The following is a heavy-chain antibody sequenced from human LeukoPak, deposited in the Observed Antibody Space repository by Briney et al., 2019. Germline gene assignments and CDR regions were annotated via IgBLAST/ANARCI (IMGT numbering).Heavy chain of an antibody. CDR2: INQDGSEK. J-gene: IGHJ6*03. D-gene: IGHD3-10*01. Sequence: GGSLRLSCAASGFTFSSYWMSWVRQAPGKGLEWVANINQDGSEKYYVDSVKGRFTISRDNAKNSLYLQMNSLRAEDTAVYYCARERVRGVLRIYYYMDVWGKGTTVTVSS. CDR1: GFTFSSYW. CDR3: ARERVRGVLRIYYYMDV. V-gene: IGHV3-7*01.